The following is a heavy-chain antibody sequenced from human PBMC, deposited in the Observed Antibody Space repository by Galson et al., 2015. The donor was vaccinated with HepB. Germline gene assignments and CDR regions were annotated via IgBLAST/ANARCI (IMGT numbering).Heavy chain of an antibody. CDR1: GFTFSSYA. CDR3: ARVRLYSGAFDI. Sequence: SLRLSCAASGFTFSSYAMHWVRQAPGKGLEWVAVISYDGSNKYYADSVKDRFTISRDNSKNTLYLQMNSLRAEDTAVYYCARVRLYSGAFDIWGQGTMVTVSS. CDR2: ISYDGSNK. J-gene: IGHJ3*02. V-gene: IGHV3-30-3*01. D-gene: IGHD2-15*01.